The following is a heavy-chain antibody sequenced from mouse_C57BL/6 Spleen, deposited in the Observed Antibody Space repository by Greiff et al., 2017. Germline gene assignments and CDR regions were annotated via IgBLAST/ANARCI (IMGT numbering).Heavy chain of an antibody. Sequence: QVQLQQPGAELVKPGASVKLSCKASGYTFPSYWIQWVKQRPGQGLEWIGEIDPSDSYTNYNQKFKGKATLTVDTASSTAYMQLSSLTSEDSAVYYCATLTWVYWSQGTTLTVSS. D-gene: IGHD4-1*01. V-gene: IGHV1-50*01. CDR3: ATLTWVY. CDR1: GYTFPSYW. CDR2: IDPSDSYT. J-gene: IGHJ2*01.